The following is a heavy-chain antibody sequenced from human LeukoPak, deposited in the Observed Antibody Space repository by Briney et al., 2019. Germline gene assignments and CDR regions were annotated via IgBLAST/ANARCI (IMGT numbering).Heavy chain of an antibody. Sequence: GGSLRLSCAASGFTFSSYGMHWVRQAPGKGLEWVAVISYDGSNKYYADSVKGRFTISRDNSKNTLYLQMNSLRAEDTAVYYCARGNGVTSGWFQDYYYYGLDVWGQGTTVTVSS. D-gene: IGHD6-19*01. CDR1: GFTFSSYG. CDR2: ISYDGSNK. V-gene: IGHV3-30*03. J-gene: IGHJ6*02. CDR3: ARGNGVTSGWFQDYYYYGLDV.